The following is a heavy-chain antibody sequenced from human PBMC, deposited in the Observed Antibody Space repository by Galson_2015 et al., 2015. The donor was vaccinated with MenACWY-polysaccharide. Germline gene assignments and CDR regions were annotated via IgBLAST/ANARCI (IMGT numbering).Heavy chain of an antibody. V-gene: IGHV3-9*01. CDR1: GFTFDDYA. J-gene: IGHJ4*02. CDR2: ISWNSGSI. Sequence: SLRLSCAASGFTFDDYAMHWVRQAPGKGLEWVSGISWNSGSIGYADSVKGRFTISRDNAKNSLYLQMNSLRAEDTALYYCAKGSEWELRSLPLYWGQGTPVTVSS. D-gene: IGHD1-26*01. CDR3: AKGSEWELRSLPLY.